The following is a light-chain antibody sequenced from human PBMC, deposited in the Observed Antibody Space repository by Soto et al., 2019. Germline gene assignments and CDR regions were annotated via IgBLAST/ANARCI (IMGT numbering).Light chain of an antibody. CDR1: QTSSSW. V-gene: IGKV1-39*01. CDR2: AAS. Sequence: DIPMTQSPSTLSGSVGDRVTITCRASQTSSSWWAWYQQKPGKATKLLIFAASSLQSGVPSRFSSSSSGPDFTLTISSLRPEDVATYYCQQSYRSPPTCGQGTKVGI. CDR3: QQSYRSPPT. J-gene: IGKJ1*01.